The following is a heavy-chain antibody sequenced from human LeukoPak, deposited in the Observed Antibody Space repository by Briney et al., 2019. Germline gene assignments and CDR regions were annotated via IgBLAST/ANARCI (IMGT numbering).Heavy chain of an antibody. CDR1: GSTFSSYG. CDR3: AKASELWDYSYGYYFDY. CDR2: ISYDGSNK. J-gene: IGHJ4*02. V-gene: IGHV3-30*18. Sequence: PGRSLRLSCATSGSTFSSYGMHWVRQAPGKGLEWVAVISYDGSNKYYADSVKGRFTISRDNSKNTLYLQMNSLRAEDTAVYYCAKASELWDYSYGYYFDYWGQGTLVTVSS. D-gene: IGHD5-18*01.